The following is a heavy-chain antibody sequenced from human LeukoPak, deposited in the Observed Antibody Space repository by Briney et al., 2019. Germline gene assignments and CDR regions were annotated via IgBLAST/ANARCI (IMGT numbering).Heavy chain of an antibody. Sequence: PSETLSLTCTVSGGSISSYYWSWIRQPPGKGLEWIGYIYYSGSTNYNPSLKSRVTISVDTSKNQFSLKLSSVTAADTAVYYCARSIGLHFDYWGQGTLVTVSS. J-gene: IGHJ4*02. CDR2: IYYSGST. D-gene: IGHD5-18*01. V-gene: IGHV4-59*01. CDR1: GGSISSYY. CDR3: ARSIGLHFDY.